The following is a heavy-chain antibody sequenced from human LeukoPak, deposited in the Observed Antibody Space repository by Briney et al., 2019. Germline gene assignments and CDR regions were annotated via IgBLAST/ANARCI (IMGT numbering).Heavy chain of an antibody. J-gene: IGHJ4*02. V-gene: IGHV1-18*01. CDR2: ISTQSGNT. Sequence: ASVKVSCKASGYTLTSYGINWMRQAPGQGLEWMEWISTQSGNTNYAQKVQGRLTLTTDRSTNTAYMELRSLRSDDTAVYYCARGAYGDKWGQGTMVTVSS. CDR1: GYTLTSYG. D-gene: IGHD4-17*01. CDR3: ARGAYGDK.